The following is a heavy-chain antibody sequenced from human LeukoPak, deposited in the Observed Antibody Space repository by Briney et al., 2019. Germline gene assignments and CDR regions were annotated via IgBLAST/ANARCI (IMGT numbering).Heavy chain of an antibody. J-gene: IGHJ5*02. D-gene: IGHD6-19*01. Sequence: GGSLRLSCAASGFTFSSYWMSWVRQAQGKGLEWVANIKQDGSEKYYVDSVKGRFTISRDNAKNSLYLQMNSLRAEDTAVYYCARDWGVRSKYSSGWYGGLDPWGQGTLVTVSS. V-gene: IGHV3-7*01. CDR2: IKQDGSEK. CDR1: GFTFSSYW. CDR3: ARDWGVRSKYSSGWYGGLDP.